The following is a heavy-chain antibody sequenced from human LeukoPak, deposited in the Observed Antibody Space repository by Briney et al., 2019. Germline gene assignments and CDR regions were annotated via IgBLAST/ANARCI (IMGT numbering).Heavy chain of an antibody. V-gene: IGHV6-1*01. CDR3: VRARAAIAAAGSHFDY. D-gene: IGHD6-13*01. Sequence: SQTLSLTCVISGDSVSSSSAAWNWIRQSPSRGLEWLGRTYYKSKWYNDYAVSVKSRISINSVTSKNQFSLHLNSVTPEDTAVYYCVRARAAIAAAGSHFDYWDQGTLVTVSS. CDR1: GDSVSSSSAA. CDR2: TYYKSKWYN. J-gene: IGHJ4*02.